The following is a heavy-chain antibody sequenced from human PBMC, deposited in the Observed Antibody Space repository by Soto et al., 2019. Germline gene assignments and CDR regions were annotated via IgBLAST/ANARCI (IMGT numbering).Heavy chain of an antibody. Sequence: QIQLVQSGAEVKKPGASVKVSCRASGYTFTGYYLHWVRQAPGQGLEWMGCVNPISGDTNYAQKFQEMVIMTRDRSITTVHMELSRLRSDDTAVYYCAREEGFRITMDRGRWFDPWGQGTLVTVSS. J-gene: IGHJ5*02. CDR1: GYTFTGYY. CDR3: AREEGFRITMDRGRWFDP. V-gene: IGHV1-2*02. D-gene: IGHD3-10*01. CDR2: VNPISGDT.